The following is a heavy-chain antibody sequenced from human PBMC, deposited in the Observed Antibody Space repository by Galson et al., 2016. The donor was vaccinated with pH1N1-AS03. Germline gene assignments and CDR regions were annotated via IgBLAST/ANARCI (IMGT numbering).Heavy chain of an antibody. CDR1: GFSFRNYG. Sequence: SLRLSCAASGFSFRNYGMHWVRQAPVKGLEWVAGVSFDGSNEYYADSVKGRFTSSRDNSKNYLQMNSLRVEDTAVYYCAKAHQQKSAGPGSDAFDIWGQGAVVTVSS. D-gene: IGHD2-15*01. CDR2: VSFDGSNE. J-gene: IGHJ3*02. CDR3: AKAHQQKSAGPGSDAFDI. V-gene: IGHV3-30*18.